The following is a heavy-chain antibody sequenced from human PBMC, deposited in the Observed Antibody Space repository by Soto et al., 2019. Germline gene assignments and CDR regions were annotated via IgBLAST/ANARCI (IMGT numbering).Heavy chain of an antibody. D-gene: IGHD5-12*01. V-gene: IGHV4-34*01. J-gene: IGHJ4*02. CDR1: GGSLSGYY. Sequence: QVQLQQWGAGLLKPSETLSLNCAVTGGSLSGYYWSWIRQPPGKGLEWIGEVKDGGHTNYSPSLSGRVTISSDTSNNQFSLSLNSVTAADTGLYYCARGQEGVVATHWEQGSLVTFSS. CDR2: VKDGGHT. CDR3: ARGQEGVVATH.